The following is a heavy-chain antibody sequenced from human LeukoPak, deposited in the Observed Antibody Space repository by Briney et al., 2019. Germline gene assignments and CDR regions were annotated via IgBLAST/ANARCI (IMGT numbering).Heavy chain of an antibody. CDR1: GFIFSDYY. D-gene: IGHD1-26*01. V-gene: IGHV3-30-3*01. Sequence: GGSLRLSCAPSGFIFSDYYMDWVRQAPGKGLEWVAVISYDGSNKYYADSVKGRFTISRDNSKNTLYLQMNSLRAEDTAVYYCARGATDYFDYWGQGTLVTVSS. CDR2: ISYDGSNK. CDR3: ARGATDYFDY. J-gene: IGHJ4*02.